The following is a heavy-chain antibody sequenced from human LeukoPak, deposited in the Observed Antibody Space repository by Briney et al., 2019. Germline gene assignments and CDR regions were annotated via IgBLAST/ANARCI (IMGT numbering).Heavy chain of an antibody. V-gene: IGHV4-34*01. J-gene: IGHJ4*02. Sequence: SETLSLTCAVYGGSFSGYYWSWIRQPPGKGLEWIGEINHSGSTSYNPSLKSRVTISVDTSKNQFSLKLSSVTAADTAVYYCARVHGGIVDYWGQGTLVTVSS. CDR1: GGSFSGYY. CDR2: INHSGST. D-gene: IGHD2-15*01. CDR3: ARVHGGIVDY.